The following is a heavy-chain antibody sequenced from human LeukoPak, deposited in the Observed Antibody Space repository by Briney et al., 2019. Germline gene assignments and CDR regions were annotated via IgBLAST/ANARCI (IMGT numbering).Heavy chain of an antibody. CDR3: VSGRWNDGIAN. CDR2: VYSGGET. Sequence: PGGSLRLSCAASGFTVSSNYMSWVRQAPGKGLEWVSVVYSGGETYYADSVKGRFTISRDNSKNTLYLQMNSLRAEDTAVYFCVSGRWNDGIANWGQGTLVTVSS. D-gene: IGHD1-1*01. V-gene: IGHV3-53*01. J-gene: IGHJ4*02. CDR1: GFTVSSNY.